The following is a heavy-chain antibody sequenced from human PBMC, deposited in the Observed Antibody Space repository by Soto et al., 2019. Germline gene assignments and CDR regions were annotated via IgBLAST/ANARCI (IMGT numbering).Heavy chain of an antibody. CDR2: IYYSGRT. CDR3: ARQRTTVVTQAYFDH. V-gene: IGHV4-39*01. CDR1: GESISSSSYY. D-gene: IGHD2-21*02. J-gene: IGHJ4*02. Sequence: SETLSLTCIVSGESISSSSYYWGWIHQPPGKGLEWIGSIYYSGRTYYNPSFKSRVTISIDTSKNQFSLKLSSVTATDTAVYYCARQRTTVVTQAYFDHWGQGALVTVSS.